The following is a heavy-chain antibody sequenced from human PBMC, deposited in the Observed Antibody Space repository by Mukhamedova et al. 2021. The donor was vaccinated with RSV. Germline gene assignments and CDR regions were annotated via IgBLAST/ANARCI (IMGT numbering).Heavy chain of an antibody. D-gene: IGHD3-3*01. V-gene: IGHV3-23*03. CDR3: AKLKGDYDFWSGYSQEYYFDY. CDR2: IYSGGSST. Sequence: VIYSGGSSTYYADSVKGRFTISRDNSKNTLYLQMNSLRAEDTAVYYCAKLKGDYDFWSGYSQEYYFDYWGQGTLVTGSS. J-gene: IGHJ4*02.